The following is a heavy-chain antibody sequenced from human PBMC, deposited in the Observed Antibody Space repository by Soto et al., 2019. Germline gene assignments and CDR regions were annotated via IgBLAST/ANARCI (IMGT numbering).Heavy chain of an antibody. D-gene: IGHD3-9*01. J-gene: IGHJ4*02. V-gene: IGHV1-18*01. CDR1: GYTFTHFY. Sequence: ASVKVSCKASGYTFTHFYITWVRQAPGKGLEWMGAISPHNFNTNYAQKFRGRVTLTTEKSTNTAYMDLRSLTSDDTAVYYCARVEGGYDILTGYYKAHHFDYWGQGVRVTVSS. CDR3: ARVEGGYDILTGYYKAHHFDY. CDR2: ISPHNFNT.